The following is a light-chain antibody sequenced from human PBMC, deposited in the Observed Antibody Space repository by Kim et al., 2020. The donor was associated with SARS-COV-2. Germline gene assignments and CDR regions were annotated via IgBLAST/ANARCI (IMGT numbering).Light chain of an antibody. CDR1: RGLDSSD. CDR2: GAS. CDR3: QQYGAT. V-gene: IGKV3-20*01. J-gene: IGKJ4*01. Sequence: VLTQSPGTLSLSPGERVTLSCRASRGLDSSDLAWYQQKPGRAPRLLIHGASYRATGIPDRFSGSGSGTDFTLTISSLEPEDSAIYFCQQYGATFGGGTKVEIK.